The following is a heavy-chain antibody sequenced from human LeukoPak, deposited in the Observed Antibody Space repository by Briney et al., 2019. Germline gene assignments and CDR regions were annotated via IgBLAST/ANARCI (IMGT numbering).Heavy chain of an antibody. CDR3: AREDVGATPARPIDY. J-gene: IGHJ4*02. V-gene: IGHV4-34*01. CDR1: GGSFSGYY. CDR2: INHSGST. D-gene: IGHD1-26*01. Sequence: PSETLSLTCAVYGGSFSGYYWSWIRQPPGKGLEWIGEINHSGSTNYNPSLKSRVTISVDTSKNQFSLKLSSVTAADTAVYYCAREDVGATPARPIDYWGQGTLVTVSS.